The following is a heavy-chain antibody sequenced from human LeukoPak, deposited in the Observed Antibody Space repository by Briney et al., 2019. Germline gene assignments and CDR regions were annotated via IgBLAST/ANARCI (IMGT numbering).Heavy chain of an antibody. D-gene: IGHD2/OR15-2a*01. CDR2: INHSGST. CDR3: ARERRGIDRAFDI. CDR1: GGSFSGYY. Sequence: TSETLSLTCAVYGGSFSGYYWSWIRQPPGKGLEWIGEINHSGSTNYNPSLKSRVTISVDTSKNQFSLKLSSVTAADTAVYYCARERRGIDRAFDIWGQGTMVTVSS. V-gene: IGHV4-34*01. J-gene: IGHJ3*02.